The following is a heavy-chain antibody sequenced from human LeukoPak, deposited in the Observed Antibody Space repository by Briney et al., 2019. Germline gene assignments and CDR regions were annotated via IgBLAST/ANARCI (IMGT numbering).Heavy chain of an antibody. V-gene: IGHV3-33*01. CDR2: ICYDGSNN. CDR3: ARVLAVRVSKGKDYHLMDV. Sequence: PGGSLRLTCAASGFTFSSYGMHWVRQAPGKGLEWVAVICYDGSNNYNADSVKGRFTISRDNYKNTLYLQMHSLRAEDTAVYYCARVLAVRVSKGKDYHLMDVSGKGTTATVSS. CDR1: GFTFSSYG. D-gene: IGHD6-13*01. J-gene: IGHJ6*01.